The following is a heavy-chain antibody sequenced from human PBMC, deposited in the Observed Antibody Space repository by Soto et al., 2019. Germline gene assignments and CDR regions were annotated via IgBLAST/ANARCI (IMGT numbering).Heavy chain of an antibody. CDR1: GFTFSVYA. CDR3: VAGKLIPFDY. Sequence: PGGSLRLSCTASGFTFSVYAMHWVRQAPGKGLEYVSGISSKGVNTYYAASVKGRFIISRDYSTNTLFLQMISLRPEDTAVYYCVAGKLIPFDYWGQGILVTVSS. J-gene: IGHJ4*02. V-gene: IGHV3-64D*08. CDR2: ISSKGVNT.